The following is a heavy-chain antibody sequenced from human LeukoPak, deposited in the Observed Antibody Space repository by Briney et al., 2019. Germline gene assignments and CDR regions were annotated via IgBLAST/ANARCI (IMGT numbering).Heavy chain of an antibody. D-gene: IGHD3-10*01. CDR3: TFSPSPGVDY. J-gene: IGHJ4*02. CDR2: IKSKIHGGIT. CDR1: GLTFTNTW. V-gene: IGHV3-15*05. Sequence: PGGSLRLSCEASGLTFTNTWMTWVRQAPGKGLEWVGRIKSKIHGGITDYAAPVKGRFTISRDDSKNTLYLQVNSLKTEDTAVYYCTFSPSPGVDYWGQGTLVTVSS.